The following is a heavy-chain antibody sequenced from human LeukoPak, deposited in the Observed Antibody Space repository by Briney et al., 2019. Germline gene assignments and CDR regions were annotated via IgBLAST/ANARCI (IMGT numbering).Heavy chain of an antibody. Sequence: GGSLRLSCAASGFTFSRYAMSWVRQAPGKGLDWVSAISGSGGSTYYADSVKGRFTISRENSKNTLYLQMNSLRAEDTAVYYCAKGITVVRGPLSHWGQGTLVTVSS. D-gene: IGHD3-10*01. J-gene: IGHJ4*02. CDR3: AKGITVVRGPLSH. CDR2: ISGSGGST. V-gene: IGHV3-23*01. CDR1: GFTFSRYA.